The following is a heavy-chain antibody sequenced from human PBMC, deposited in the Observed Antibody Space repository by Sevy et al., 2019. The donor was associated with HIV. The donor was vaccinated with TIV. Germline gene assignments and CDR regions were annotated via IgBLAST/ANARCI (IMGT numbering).Heavy chain of an antibody. D-gene: IGHD3-22*01. CDR1: GYTITQFS. V-gene: IGHV1-24*01. CDR2: FDPEDDET. CDR3: AVTKDYYDSSGYPSDY. Sequence: GESLKISCKVSGYTITQFSMHWVRQAPGKGLEWMATFDPEDDETIYAQRLQGRVTMTEDTSTDTAYMELSNLRSDDTAVYYCAVTKDYYDSSGYPSDYWGQGSLVTVSS. J-gene: IGHJ4*02.